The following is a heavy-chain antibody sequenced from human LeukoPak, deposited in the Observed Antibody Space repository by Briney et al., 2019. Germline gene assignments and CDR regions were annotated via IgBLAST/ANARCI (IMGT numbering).Heavy chain of an antibody. V-gene: IGHV1-8*03. J-gene: IGHJ3*02. CDR3: ARAYSSTTYDAFDI. Sequence: GASVKVSCKASGYTFTSYYMHWVRQATGQGLEWMGWMNPNSGNTGYAQKFQGRVTITRNTSISTAYMELSGLRSEDTAVYYCARAYSSTTYDAFDIWGQGTMVTVSS. D-gene: IGHD2-2*01. CDR1: GYTFTSYY. CDR2: MNPNSGNT.